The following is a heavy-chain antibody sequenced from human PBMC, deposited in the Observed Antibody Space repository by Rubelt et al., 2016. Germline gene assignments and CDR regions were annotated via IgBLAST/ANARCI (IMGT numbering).Heavy chain of an antibody. CDR2: ISSDGNNR. D-gene: IGHD3-3*01. J-gene: IGHJ4*02. V-gene: IGHV3-74*01. CDR3: ARWSGTYYDH. Sequence: GKGLVWVSRISSDGNNRRYADSVKGRFTISRDNSENTLYLQMNSLRAEDTAIYYCARWSGTYYDHWGQGTLVTVSS.